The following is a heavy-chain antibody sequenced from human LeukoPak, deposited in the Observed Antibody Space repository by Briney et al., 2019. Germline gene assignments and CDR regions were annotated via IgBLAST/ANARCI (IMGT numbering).Heavy chain of an antibody. D-gene: IGHD6-13*01. CDR3: ARHGGSSLYYFDY. Sequence: GSLRLSCSASGFTFSSYGMHWVRQAPGKGLEWIGYIYYSGSTNYNPSLKSRVTISVDTSKNQFSLKLSSVTAADTAVYYCARHGGSSLYYFDYWGQGTLVTVSS. CDR1: GFTFSSYG. CDR2: IYYSGST. J-gene: IGHJ4*02. V-gene: IGHV4-59*08.